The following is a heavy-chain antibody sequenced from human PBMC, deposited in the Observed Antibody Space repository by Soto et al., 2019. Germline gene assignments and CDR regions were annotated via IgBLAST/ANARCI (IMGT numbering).Heavy chain of an antibody. V-gene: IGHV4-4*07. CDR1: GYSISSGNY. J-gene: IGHJ6*02. D-gene: IGHD2-2*01. CDR2: IYTSGST. Sequence: SETLSLTCAVSGYSISSGNYWAWIRQPAGKGLEWIGRIYTSGSTNYNPSLKSRVTMSLDTSKNQFSLKLTSVTAADTALYYCARGNCSSPNCYSFSGYYGMDVWGQGTTVTVSS. CDR3: ARGNCSSPNCYSFSGYYGMDV.